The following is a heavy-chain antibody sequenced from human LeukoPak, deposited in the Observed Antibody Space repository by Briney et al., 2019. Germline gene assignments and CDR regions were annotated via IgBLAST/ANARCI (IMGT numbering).Heavy chain of an antibody. J-gene: IGHJ6*04. V-gene: IGHV4-34*01. Sequence: PSETLSLTCAVYGGSFSGYYWSWIRQPPGKGLEWIGEINHSGSTNYNPSLKSRVTISVDTSKNQFSLKLSSVTAADTAVYYCARNLGYDFWSGIKIPMDVWGKGTTVTVSS. CDR2: INHSGST. CDR1: GGSFSGYY. D-gene: IGHD3-3*01. CDR3: ARNLGYDFWSGIKIPMDV.